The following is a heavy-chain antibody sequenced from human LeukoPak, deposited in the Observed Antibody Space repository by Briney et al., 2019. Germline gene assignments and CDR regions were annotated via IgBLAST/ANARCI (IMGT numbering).Heavy chain of an antibody. D-gene: IGHD6-19*01. Sequence: HSGRSLRLSCAASGFTFSSYGMHWVRQAPGKGLEWVAVIWYDGSNKYYADSVKGRFTISRDNAKNSLYLQMNSLRAEDTAVYYCARDLVYSSGIDDYWGQGTLVTVSS. CDR1: GFTFSSYG. CDR2: IWYDGSNK. V-gene: IGHV3-33*01. J-gene: IGHJ4*02. CDR3: ARDLVYSSGIDDY.